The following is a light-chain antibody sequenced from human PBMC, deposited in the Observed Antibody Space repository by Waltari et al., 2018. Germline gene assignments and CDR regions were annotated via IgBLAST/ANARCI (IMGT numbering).Light chain of an antibody. CDR1: TPTIGNNA. Sequence: QSVLTQPPSVSEAPRQRVTISCSGSTPTIGNNAVNWYHQLPGKAPNLLIYYDDLLPSGVSDRFSGSKSGTSASLAISGLQSEDEGDYYCAVWDDSLNAVVFGGGTKLTVL. J-gene: IGLJ2*01. CDR3: AVWDDSLNAVV. CDR2: YDD. V-gene: IGLV1-36*01.